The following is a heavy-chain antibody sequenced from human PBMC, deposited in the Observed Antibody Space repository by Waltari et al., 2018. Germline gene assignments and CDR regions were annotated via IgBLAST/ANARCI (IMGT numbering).Heavy chain of an antibody. CDR3: AKDAFWGKPIRGWFDP. Sequence: EGKRLESGGGLVQHGGALEVSWSALGFTISSAAMTWGRQATRKGLEWVSAISGSGGSTYYADSVKGRFTISRDNSKNTLYLQMNSLRAEDTAVYYCAKDAFWGKPIRGWFDPWGQGTLVTVSS. V-gene: IGHV3-23*01. CDR2: ISGSGGST. CDR1: GFTISSAA. J-gene: IGHJ5*02. D-gene: IGHD3-16*01.